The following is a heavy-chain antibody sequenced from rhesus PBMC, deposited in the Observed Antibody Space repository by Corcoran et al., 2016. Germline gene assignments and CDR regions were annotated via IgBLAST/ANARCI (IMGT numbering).Heavy chain of an antibody. Sequence: QVQLQESGPGLVKPSETLSLTCAVSGGSISSNYWSWIRQPPGKGLEWIGYIYGSSGLTYYNPSLKSRVTSSTDTAKNQFSLKLSSVTAADTAVYYCARNYEDDYGYFPFDYWGQGVVVTVSS. V-gene: IGHV4-160*01. CDR1: GGSISSNY. CDR2: IYGSSGLT. CDR3: ARNYEDDYGYFPFDY. D-gene: IGHD3-9*01. J-gene: IGHJ6*01.